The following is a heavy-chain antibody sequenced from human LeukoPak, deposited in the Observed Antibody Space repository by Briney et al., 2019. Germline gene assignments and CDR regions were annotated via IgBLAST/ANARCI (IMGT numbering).Heavy chain of an antibody. CDR3: AKTTRYCSGGSCYIRFFDY. D-gene: IGHD2-15*01. Sequence: GGSLRLSCAASGFTFSSYAMSWVRQAPGKGLEWVSAISGSGGSTYYADSVKGRFTISRDNSKNTLYLQMNSLRAEDTAVYYCAKTTRYCSGGSCYIRFFDYWGQGTLVTVSS. V-gene: IGHV3-23*01. J-gene: IGHJ4*02. CDR2: ISGSGGST. CDR1: GFTFSSYA.